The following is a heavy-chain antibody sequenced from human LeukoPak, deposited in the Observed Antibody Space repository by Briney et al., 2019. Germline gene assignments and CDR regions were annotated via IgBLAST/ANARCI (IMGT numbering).Heavy chain of an antibody. CDR1: GLTFSIYA. CDR2: ISGSGGST. CDR3: AKQLPWEPDAFDI. Sequence: PGGSLRLSCAASGLTFSIYAMSWVRQAPGKGLEWVSAISGSGGSTYYADSVKGRFTISRDNSKNTLYLQMNSLRAEDTAVYYCAKQLPWEPDAFDIWGQGTMVTVSS. D-gene: IGHD1-26*01. V-gene: IGHV3-23*01. J-gene: IGHJ3*02.